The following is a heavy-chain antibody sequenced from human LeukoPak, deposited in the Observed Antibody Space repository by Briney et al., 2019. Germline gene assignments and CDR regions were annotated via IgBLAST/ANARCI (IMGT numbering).Heavy chain of an antibody. CDR1: GDSFTSVTDY. J-gene: IGHJ2*01. CDR3: ARQGPSSYWYSDL. Sequence: SETLSLTCTVSGDSFTSVTDYWAWIRQPPGKGLEWIASGDYSGGTYYNPSLESRVAISADMSKNQFSLKLSSVTAADTAVYYCARQGPSSYWYSDLWGPGTLVTVSS. V-gene: IGHV4-39*01. D-gene: IGHD2-2*01. CDR2: GDYSGGT.